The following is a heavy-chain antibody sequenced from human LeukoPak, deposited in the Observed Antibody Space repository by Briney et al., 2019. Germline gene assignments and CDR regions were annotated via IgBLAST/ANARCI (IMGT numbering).Heavy chain of an antibody. D-gene: IGHD5-12*01. CDR1: GYTFTTYG. CDR2: ISTYNAIT. CDR3: ARDRGYVSASPCDY. Sequence: ASVKVSCKASGYTFTTYGISWVRQAPGRGLEWMGWISTYNAITNYAQKLQGRVTMTTDTSTSTSYMELRSLRSDDTAVYYCARDRGYVSASPCDYWGQGTLVTVSS. V-gene: IGHV1-18*01. J-gene: IGHJ4*02.